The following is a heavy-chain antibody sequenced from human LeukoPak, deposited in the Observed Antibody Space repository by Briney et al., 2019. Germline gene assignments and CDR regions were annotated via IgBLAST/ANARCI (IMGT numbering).Heavy chain of an antibody. D-gene: IGHD1-1*01. V-gene: IGHV4-31*03. CDR1: GGSISSGGHY. CDR3: ARAETYNFDY. Sequence: SETLSLTCTVSGGSISSGGHYWSWIRQHPGKGLEWIGHITDSGSTYYNPSLESRVTISVDKSKNQFSLKLSSVTAADTAVYYCARAETYNFDYWGQGTLVTVSS. J-gene: IGHJ4*02. CDR2: ITDSGST.